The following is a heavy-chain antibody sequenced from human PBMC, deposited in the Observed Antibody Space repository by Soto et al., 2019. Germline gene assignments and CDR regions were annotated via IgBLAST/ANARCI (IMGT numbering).Heavy chain of an antibody. Sequence: QVQLQESGPGLVKPSQTLSLTCTVSGGSISSGGYYWSWIRQHPGKGLEWIGYIYYSGSTYYNPSLKSRVTISVDTSKNQFSLKLSSVTAADTAVYYCARAEVSYSSGWYVAEYFQHWGQGTLVTVSS. CDR2: IYYSGST. J-gene: IGHJ1*01. CDR3: ARAEVSYSSGWYVAEYFQH. V-gene: IGHV4-31*03. D-gene: IGHD6-19*01. CDR1: GGSISSGGYY.